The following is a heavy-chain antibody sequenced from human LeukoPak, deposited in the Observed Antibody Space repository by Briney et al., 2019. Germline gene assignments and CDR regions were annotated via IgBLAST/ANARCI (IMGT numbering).Heavy chain of an antibody. CDR1: GYTFNHNY. Sequence: ASVKVSCKASGYTFNHNYLHWVRQAPGQGLEWMGWINPNNPATHSSHKFQGRVTMTSDSSISTVYLEVNRLKPDDTAVYFCARVRDYSNSPFNWFDAWGQGTLVIVSS. CDR3: ARVRDYSNSPFNWFDA. J-gene: IGHJ5*02. CDR2: INPNNPAT. V-gene: IGHV1-2*07. D-gene: IGHD6-6*01.